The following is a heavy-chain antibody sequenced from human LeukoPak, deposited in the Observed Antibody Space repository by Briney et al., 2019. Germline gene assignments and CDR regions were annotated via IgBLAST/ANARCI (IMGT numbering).Heavy chain of an antibody. CDR3: AKDRDYDYVWGSYRSNYFDY. CDR1: GFTFRNYG. Sequence: GGSLRLSCAASGFTFRNYGMNWVRQAPGKGLEWVSAISGSGGSTYYADSVKGRFTISRDNSKNTLYLQMNSLRAEDTAVYYCAKDRDYDYVWGSYRSNYFDYWGQGTLVTVSS. CDR2: ISGSGGST. V-gene: IGHV3-23*01. J-gene: IGHJ4*02. D-gene: IGHD3-16*02.